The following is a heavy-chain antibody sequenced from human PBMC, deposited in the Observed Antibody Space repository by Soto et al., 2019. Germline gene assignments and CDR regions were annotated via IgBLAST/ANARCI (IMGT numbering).Heavy chain of an antibody. D-gene: IGHD3-10*01. J-gene: IGHJ4*02. CDR2: INGDGRTT. Sequence: EVQLVESGGGLVQPGGSLRLSCTASGVSFSNYWLHWVRQAPGKGLAWVSRINGDGRTTNYADSVKGRFTISRDNAKNTMYLQLNSLTSEDTAVYFCVGGDYSGAGTFYLTARWGPGTLVTVSS. CDR1: GVSFSNYW. CDR3: VGGDYSGAGTFYLTAR. V-gene: IGHV3-74*01.